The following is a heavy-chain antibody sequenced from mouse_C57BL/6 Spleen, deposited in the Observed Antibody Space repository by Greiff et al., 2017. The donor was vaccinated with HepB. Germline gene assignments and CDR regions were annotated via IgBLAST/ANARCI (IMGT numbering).Heavy chain of an antibody. CDR2: IDPSDSYT. D-gene: IGHD4-1*02. CDR1: GYTFTSYW. V-gene: IGHV1-50*01. Sequence: QVQLQQPGAELVKPGASVKLSCKASGYTFTSYWMQWVKQRPGQGLEWIGEIDPSDSYTNYNQKFKGKATLTVDTSSSTAYMQLSSLTSEDSAVYYCARGRGNWDREGFAYWGQGTLVTVSA. J-gene: IGHJ3*01. CDR3: ARGRGNWDREGFAY.